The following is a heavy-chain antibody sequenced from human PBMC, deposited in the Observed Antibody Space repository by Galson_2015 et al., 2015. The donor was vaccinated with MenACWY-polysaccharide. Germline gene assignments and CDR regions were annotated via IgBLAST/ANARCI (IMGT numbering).Heavy chain of an antibody. V-gene: IGHV3-48*01. D-gene: IGHD1-1*01. Sequence: SLRLSCAASGFTFSSYSMNWVRQAPGKGLEWVSYISSSSSSTIYYADSVKGRFTISRDNAKNSLYLQMNSLRAEDTAVYYCVRTPGPQNWNWFDPWGQGTLVTVSS. J-gene: IGHJ5*02. CDR2: ISSSSSSTI. CDR1: GFTFSSYS. CDR3: VRTPGPQNWNWFDP.